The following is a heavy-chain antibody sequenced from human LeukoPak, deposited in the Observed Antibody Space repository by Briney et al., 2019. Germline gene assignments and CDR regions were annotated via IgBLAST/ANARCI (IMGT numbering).Heavy chain of an antibody. Sequence: GGSLRLSCAASGFTFSSYSMNWVRQPPGKGLEWVSYISSSSSTIYYADPVKARFTISRDNAKNSLYLQMNSLRAEDTAVYYCARDPASKLNWFDPWGQGTLVTVSS. CDR2: ISSSSSTI. V-gene: IGHV3-48*01. CDR3: ARDPASKLNWFDP. J-gene: IGHJ5*02. CDR1: GFTFSSYS.